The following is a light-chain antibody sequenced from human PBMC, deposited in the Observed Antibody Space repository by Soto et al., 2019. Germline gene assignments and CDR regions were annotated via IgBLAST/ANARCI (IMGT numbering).Light chain of an antibody. CDR3: CSYAGSYTYVV. CDR2: NVN. Sequence: QSVLTQPRSVSGSPGQSVTISCTGTSSDVGAYNYVSWYQQHPGKAPKLMIYNVNKRPSGAPDRFSGSKSGNTASLTISGLQVEDEADYYCCSYAGSYTYVVFGGGTKLTVL. V-gene: IGLV2-11*01. J-gene: IGLJ2*01. CDR1: SSDVGAYNY.